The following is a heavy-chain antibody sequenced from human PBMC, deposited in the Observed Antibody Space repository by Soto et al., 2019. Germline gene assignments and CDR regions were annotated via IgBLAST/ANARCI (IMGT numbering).Heavy chain of an antibody. J-gene: IGHJ6*02. Sequence: GGSLRLSCAASGFTFSSYGMHWVRQAPGKGLEWVAVIWYDGSNKYYADSVKGRFTISRDNSKNTLYLQMNSLRAEDTAVYYCARDLVDTAKGRYYYYGMDVWAQGTTVTVSS. D-gene: IGHD5-18*01. V-gene: IGHV3-33*01. CDR2: IWYDGSNK. CDR1: GFTFSSYG. CDR3: ARDLVDTAKGRYYYYGMDV.